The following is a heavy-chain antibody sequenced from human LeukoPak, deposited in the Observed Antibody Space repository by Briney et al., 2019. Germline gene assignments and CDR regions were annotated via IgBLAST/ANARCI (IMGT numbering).Heavy chain of an antibody. CDR3: AREGRGSGYDFDC. CDR1: GFTFSSYW. J-gene: IGHJ4*02. CDR2: INSDGSSI. Sequence: GGSLRLSCAASGFTFSSYWMHWVRQAQGKGLVWVSRINSDGSSITYADSVKGRFTISRDNAKNTLYLQMNSLRVEDTAVYYCAREGRGSGYDFDCGGQGTLVTVSS. V-gene: IGHV3-74*03. D-gene: IGHD5-12*01.